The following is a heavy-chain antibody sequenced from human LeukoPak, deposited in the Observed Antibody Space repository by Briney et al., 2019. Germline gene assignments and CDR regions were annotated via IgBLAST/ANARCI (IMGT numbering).Heavy chain of an antibody. D-gene: IGHD4/OR15-4a*01. J-gene: IGHJ3*02. Sequence: SETLSLTCTVSGGPISSYYWSWIRQPPGKGLEWIGYIYYSRRINYNPSPKSRVTISVGTSKHQFSLKLNSVTSADRAVYYFARGRRANDYDDAFDIWGEGTMVTVSS. CDR2: IYYSRRI. CDR1: GGPISSYY. CDR3: ARGRRANDYDDAFDI. V-gene: IGHV4-59*13.